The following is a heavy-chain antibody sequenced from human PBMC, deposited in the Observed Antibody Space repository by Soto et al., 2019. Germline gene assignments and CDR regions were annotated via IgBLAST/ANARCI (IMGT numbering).Heavy chain of an antibody. CDR2: IYWDDDK. V-gene: IGHV2-5*02. CDR3: APRTKEAGGRDY. D-gene: IGHD3-16*01. CDR1: GLSLSTSGVG. J-gene: IGHJ4*02. Sequence: QITLKESGPTLVKPTQTLTLTCTCSGLSLSTSGVGVGWIRQPPGKALEWLALIYWDDDKRYSPSLPSRFTITKDTSKNQVFLTVTNIDPVDTATYYCAPRTKEAGGRDYWGQGTLVTVSS.